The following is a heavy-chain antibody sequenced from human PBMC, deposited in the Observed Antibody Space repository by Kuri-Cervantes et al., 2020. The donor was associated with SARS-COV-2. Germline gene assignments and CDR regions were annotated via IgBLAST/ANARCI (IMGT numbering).Heavy chain of an antibody. D-gene: IGHD1-1*01. V-gene: IGHV3-52*02. CDR2: IKCDGSEK. J-gene: IGHJ5*02. Sequence: GESLKISCAASGFTFSSSWMHWVCQAPEKGQEWVADIKCDGSEKYYVDSVKGRLTISRDNAKNSLYLQVNSLRSDDTAVYYCARLFHNGWFDPWGQGTLVTVSS. CDR1: GFTFSSSW. CDR3: ARLFHNGWFDP.